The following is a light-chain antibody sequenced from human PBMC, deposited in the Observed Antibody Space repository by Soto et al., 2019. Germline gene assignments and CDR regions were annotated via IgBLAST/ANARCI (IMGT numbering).Light chain of an antibody. J-gene: IGLJ2*01. CDR2: DVN. V-gene: IGLV2-14*03. CDR1: SSDIGAYNF. CDR3: TSWTTSTTMI. Sequence: QSALTQPASVSGSPGQSITISFPGTSSDIGAYNFVSWYQQHPGKAPKLMLYDVNIRPSGVSNRFSGSKSGNTASLTISGLQAEDEADYYCTSWTTSTTMIFGGGTKLTVL.